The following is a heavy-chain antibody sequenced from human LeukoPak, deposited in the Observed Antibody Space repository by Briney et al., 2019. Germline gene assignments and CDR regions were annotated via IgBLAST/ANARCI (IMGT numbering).Heavy chain of an antibody. J-gene: IGHJ4*02. CDR1: IASISSSTYY. V-gene: IGHV4-39*07. D-gene: IGHD2-21*02. Sequence: PSETLSLTCTVSIASISSSTYYWGWIRQPPGKGLEWIGSIYYSGSSYYNPSLKSRVTISVDTSKNQFSLKLSSVTAADTAVYYCARVRDWASDYWGQGTLVIVSS. CDR3: ARVRDWASDY. CDR2: IYYSGSS.